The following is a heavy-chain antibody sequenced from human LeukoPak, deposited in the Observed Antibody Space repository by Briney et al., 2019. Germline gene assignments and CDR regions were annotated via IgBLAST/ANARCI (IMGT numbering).Heavy chain of an antibody. J-gene: IGHJ3*02. CDR1: GGSISSTNYY. CDR2: IYYSGST. CDR3: ARTVGTTGTTGTFDI. V-gene: IGHV4-39*01. D-gene: IGHD1-1*01. Sequence: PSETLSLTCTVSGGSISSTNYYWGWVRQPPGKGLEWIGSIYYSGSTYYNPSLKSRVTISVDTSKNQFSLKLSSVTAADTAVYYCARTVGTTGTTGTFDIWGQGTMVTVSS.